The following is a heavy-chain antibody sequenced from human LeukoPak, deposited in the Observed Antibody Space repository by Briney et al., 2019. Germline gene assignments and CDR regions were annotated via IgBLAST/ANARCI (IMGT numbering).Heavy chain of an antibody. CDR1: GGSINSYY. Sequence: SETLSLTCTVSGGSINSYYWSWIWRPPGKGLEWIGYIFYSGTTNYNPSLKSRVTISVDTSQNQFSLKLSSVTAADTAVYYCARGGTVVNGFDYWGLGTLVTVSS. CDR2: IFYSGTT. V-gene: IGHV4-59*01. D-gene: IGHD4-23*01. J-gene: IGHJ4*02. CDR3: ARGGTVVNGFDY.